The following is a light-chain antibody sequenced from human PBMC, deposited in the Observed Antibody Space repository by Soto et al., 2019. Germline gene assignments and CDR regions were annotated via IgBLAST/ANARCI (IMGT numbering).Light chain of an antibody. CDR3: CSSGGSPTYV. Sequence: QSALAQPASVSGSPGQLITISCTGTSSNVGSYKLVSWYQQHPGKAPKLMIFEVNKRPSGVSNRFSGSKSGNTASLTISGLKVEDEADYYCCSSGGSPTYVFGTGTRSPS. J-gene: IGLJ1*01. CDR2: EVN. V-gene: IGLV2-23*02. CDR1: SSNVGSYKL.